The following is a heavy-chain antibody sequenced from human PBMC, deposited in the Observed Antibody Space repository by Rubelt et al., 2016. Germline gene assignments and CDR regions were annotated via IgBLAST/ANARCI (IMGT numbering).Heavy chain of an antibody. CDR2: IRYDGSNK. J-gene: IGHJ6*02. V-gene: IGHV3-30*02. Sequence: QVQLVESGGGVVQPGRSLRLSCAASGFTFSSYGMHWVRQAPGKGLEWVAFIRYDGSNKYYADSVKGRFTISRDNSKNTLYLQMNSLRAEDTAVYYCAKDLLSYYGSGSRARPLYGMDVWGQGTTVTVSS. CDR1: GFTFSSYG. CDR3: AKDLLSYYGSGSRARPLYGMDV. D-gene: IGHD3-10*01.